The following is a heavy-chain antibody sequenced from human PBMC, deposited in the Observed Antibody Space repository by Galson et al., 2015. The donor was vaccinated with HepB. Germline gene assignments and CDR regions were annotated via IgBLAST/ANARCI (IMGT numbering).Heavy chain of an antibody. V-gene: IGHV3-33*08. D-gene: IGHD5-12*01. CDR2: IWYDGSNK. CDR3: ARDRSIVATGWALWYYYGMDV. Sequence: SLRLSCAASGFTFSSYGMHWVRQAPGKGLEWVAVIWYDGSNKYYADSVKGRFTISRDNSKNTLYLQMNSLRAEDTAVYYCARDRSIVATGWALWYYYGMDVWGQGTTVTVSS. J-gene: IGHJ6*02. CDR1: GFTFSSYG.